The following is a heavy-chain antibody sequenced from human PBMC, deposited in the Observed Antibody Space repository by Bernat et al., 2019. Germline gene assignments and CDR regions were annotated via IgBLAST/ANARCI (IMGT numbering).Heavy chain of an antibody. D-gene: IGHD7-27*01. CDR3: AGVGTL. V-gene: IGHV4-38-2*01. Sequence: QVQLQESGPGLVKPSETLSLTCAVSGYSISSGYYWGWIRQPPGKGLEWIGSIYQSGSTYYNPSLKRRVTILVDTSTNQFSLNLSSVTAAGTAVYYCAGVGTLWGQGTLVTVSS. J-gene: IGHJ1*01. CDR2: IYQSGST. CDR1: GYSISSGYY.